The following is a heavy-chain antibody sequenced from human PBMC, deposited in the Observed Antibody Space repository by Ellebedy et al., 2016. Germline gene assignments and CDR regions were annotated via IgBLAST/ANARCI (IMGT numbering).Heavy chain of an antibody. Sequence: GGSLRLXXAASGFTFSSYAMSWVRQAPGKGLEWVSAISGSGGSTYYADSVKGRFTISRDNSKNTLYLQMNSLRAEDTAVYYCAKDSYEHYYYGMDVWGQGTTITVSS. J-gene: IGHJ6*02. CDR2: ISGSGGST. CDR3: AKDSYEHYYYGMDV. D-gene: IGHD5-18*01. CDR1: GFTFSSYA. V-gene: IGHV3-23*01.